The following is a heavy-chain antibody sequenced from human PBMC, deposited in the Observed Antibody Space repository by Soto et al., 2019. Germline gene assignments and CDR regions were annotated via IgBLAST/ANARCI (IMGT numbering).Heavy chain of an antibody. CDR1: GFTFSSYG. V-gene: IGHV3-33*01. J-gene: IGHJ5*02. CDR2: IWYDGSNK. CDR3: ARDGRVVAARAWFDP. Sequence: QVQLVESGGGVVQPGRSLRLSCAASGFTFSSYGMHWVRQAPGKGLEWVAVIWYDGSNKYYADSVKGRFTISRDNSNNTLYLQMNSLRAEDTAVYYCARDGRVVAARAWFDPWGQGTLVTVSS. D-gene: IGHD2-15*01.